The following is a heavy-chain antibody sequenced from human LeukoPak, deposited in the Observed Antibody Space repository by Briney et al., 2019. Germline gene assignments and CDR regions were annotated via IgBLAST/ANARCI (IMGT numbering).Heavy chain of an antibody. CDR2: IRSKANSYAT. D-gene: IGHD5-18*01. V-gene: IGHV3-73*01. Sequence: PGGSLRLSCAASGFTFSSYSMNWVRQASGKGLEWVGRIRSKANSYATAYAASVKGRFTISRDDSKNTAYLQMNSLKTEDTAVYYCTRTGSGYSYGYYYWGQGTLVTVSS. J-gene: IGHJ4*02. CDR1: GFTFSSYS. CDR3: TRTGSGYSYGYYY.